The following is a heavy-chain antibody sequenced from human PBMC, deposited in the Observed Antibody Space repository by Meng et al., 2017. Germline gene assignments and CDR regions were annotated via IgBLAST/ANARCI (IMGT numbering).Heavy chain of an antibody. CDR1: GYNYPEYY. V-gene: IGHV1-2*06. Sequence: GAASKRPGATVKVSLNPPGYNYPEYYTHWVRQAPGQGLEWMGRIDPKNGDTHYAQKFQGRVTMTGDTSISTAYMDLSGLRSDDTAVYYCARDEDISAAGKLFGDYWGQGTLVTVSS. D-gene: IGHD6-13*01. J-gene: IGHJ4*02. CDR2: IDPKNGDT. CDR3: ARDEDISAAGKLFGDY.